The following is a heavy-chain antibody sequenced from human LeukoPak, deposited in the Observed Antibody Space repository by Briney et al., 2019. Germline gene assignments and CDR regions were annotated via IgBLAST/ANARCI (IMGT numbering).Heavy chain of an antibody. CDR1: GGSFSGYY. J-gene: IGHJ5*02. D-gene: IGHD3-9*01. Sequence: SETLSLTCAVYGGSFSGYYWSWIRQPPGKGLEWIGEINHSGSTNYNPSLKSRVTISVDTSKNQFSLKLSSVTAADTAVYYCARVLRYFDWLTITGAVNWFDPWGQGTLVTVSS. CDR3: ARVLRYFDWLTITGAVNWFDP. CDR2: INHSGST. V-gene: IGHV4-34*01.